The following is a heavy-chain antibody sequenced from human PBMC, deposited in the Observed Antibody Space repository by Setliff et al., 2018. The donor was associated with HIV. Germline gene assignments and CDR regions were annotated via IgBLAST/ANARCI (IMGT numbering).Heavy chain of an antibody. CDR2: ISSSSSYI. CDR1: GFTFSSYS. Sequence: PGGSLRLSCAASGFTFSSYSMNWVRQAPGKGLECVSSISSSSSYIYYADSAKGRFTISRDNSKNTLYLQMNSLRAEDTAVYYCAKDHKGYYYDSSGYHYEGVDYWGQGTLVTVSS. CDR3: AKDHKGYYYDSSGYHYEGVDY. V-gene: IGHV3-21*01. J-gene: IGHJ4*02. D-gene: IGHD3-22*01.